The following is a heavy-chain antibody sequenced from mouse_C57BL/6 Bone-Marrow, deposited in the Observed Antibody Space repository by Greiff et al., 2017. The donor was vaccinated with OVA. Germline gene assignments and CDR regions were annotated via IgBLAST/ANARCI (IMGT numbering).Heavy chain of an antibody. CDR3: AREGDSSGPAWLAY. J-gene: IGHJ3*01. CDR1: GYTFTDYN. CDR2: INTNNGGT. Sequence: VQLQQSGPELVKPGASVKIPCKASGYTFTDYNMDWVKQSHGKRLEWIGDINTNNGGTNYNQNLKGKATLTVDKASSTAYMELRSLKSDDTAVYYCAREGDSSGPAWLAYWGQGTLVTVSA. D-gene: IGHD3-2*02. V-gene: IGHV1-18*01.